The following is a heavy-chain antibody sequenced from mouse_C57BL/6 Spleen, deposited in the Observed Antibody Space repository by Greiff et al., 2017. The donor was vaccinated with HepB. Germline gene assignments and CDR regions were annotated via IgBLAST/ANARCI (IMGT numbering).Heavy chain of an antibody. Sequence: VQLQQSGAELVMPGASVKLSCKASGYTFTSYWMHWVKQRPGQGLEWIGEIDPSDSYTNYNQKFQGKSTLTVDKSSSTAYMQLSSLTSEDSAVYYCARSDYSNYGFAYWGQGTLVTVSA. D-gene: IGHD2-5*01. CDR2: IDPSDSYT. V-gene: IGHV1-69*01. CDR1: GYTFTSYW. CDR3: ARSDYSNYGFAY. J-gene: IGHJ3*01.